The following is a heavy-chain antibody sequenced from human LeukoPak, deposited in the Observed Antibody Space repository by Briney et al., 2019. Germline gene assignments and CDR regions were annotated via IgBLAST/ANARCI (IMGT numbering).Heavy chain of an antibody. CDR2: INHSGST. D-gene: IGHD4-17*01. V-gene: IGHV4-34*01. CDR3: ARPATVTPRYNWFDP. Sequence: SETLSLTCAVYGGSFSGYYWSWIRQPPGKGLEWIGEINHSGSTNYNPSLKSRVTISVDTSKNQFSLKLSSVTAADTAVYYCARPATVTPRYNWFDPWGQGTLVTVSS. CDR1: GGSFSGYY. J-gene: IGHJ5*02.